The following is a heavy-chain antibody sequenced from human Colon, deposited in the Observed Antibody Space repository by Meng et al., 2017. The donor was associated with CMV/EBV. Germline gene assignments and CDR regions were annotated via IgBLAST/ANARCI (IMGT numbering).Heavy chain of an antibody. D-gene: IGHD6-13*01. J-gene: IGHJ5*02. CDR1: GVTLISYA. V-gene: IGHV3-23*03. CDR3: ATTSAGTSGCFDH. Sequence: GESLKISCVTSGVTLISYAMSWVRQAPGKGLEWVSYIGGSGTYYADSVKGRFTISRDTSTNTLYLLLNNLRADDTAVYYCATTSAGTSGCFDHWGQGTLVTVSS. CDR2: IGGSGT.